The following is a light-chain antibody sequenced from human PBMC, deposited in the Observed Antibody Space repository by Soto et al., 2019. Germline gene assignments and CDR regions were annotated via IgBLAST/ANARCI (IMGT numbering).Light chain of an antibody. V-gene: IGKV3-20*01. Sequence: EIVMTQSPATLSVSPGERATLSCRASQSVSSYLAWYQQKPGQAPRLLIYGASSRATGIPDRFSGSGSGTDFTLTINRLEPEDFAVYYCQQYHHSPITFGQGTRLEIK. CDR1: QSVSSY. CDR3: QQYHHSPIT. J-gene: IGKJ5*01. CDR2: GAS.